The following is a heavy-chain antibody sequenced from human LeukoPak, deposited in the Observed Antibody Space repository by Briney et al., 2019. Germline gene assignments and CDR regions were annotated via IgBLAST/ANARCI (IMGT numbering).Heavy chain of an antibody. CDR1: GFTFSTYV. CDR3: ANLRGSGSSYFDS. J-gene: IGHJ4*02. Sequence: GGSLRLSCAASGFTFSTYVMSWVRQAPGKGLEWVSTICASGIGTYYADSVKGRFTVSRDNSKNTLYLQMNSLRAEDTAVYFCANLRGSGSSYFDSWGQGTLVTVSS. V-gene: IGHV3-23*01. CDR2: ICASGIGT. D-gene: IGHD3-10*01.